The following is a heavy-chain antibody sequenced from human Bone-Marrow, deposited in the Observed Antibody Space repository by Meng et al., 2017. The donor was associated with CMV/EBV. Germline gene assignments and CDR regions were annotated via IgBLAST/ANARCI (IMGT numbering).Heavy chain of an antibody. CDR2: IIPIFGTA. CDR3: ARGKGSRVRVVIIPGNEWFDY. J-gene: IGHJ4*02. V-gene: IGHV1-69*05. Sequence: SVKVSCKASGGTFSSYAISWVRQAPGQGLEWMGGIIPIFGTANYAQKFQGRVTITTDESTSPAYLELSSLRSEDTAVYYCARGKGSRVRVVIIPGNEWFDYWGQGTLVTVPS. D-gene: IGHD3-10*01. CDR1: GGTFSSYA.